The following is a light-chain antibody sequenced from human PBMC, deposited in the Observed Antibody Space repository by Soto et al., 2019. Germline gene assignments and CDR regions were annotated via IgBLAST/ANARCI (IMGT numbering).Light chain of an antibody. J-gene: IGKJ3*01. CDR2: AAS. V-gene: IGKV1-9*01. CDR1: QGISNY. Sequence: DIQLTQSPSLLSASVGDRVIITCRASQGISNYVAWFQQKPGKAPKVLIYAASTLQSGVPSRFSGSGSGTELTLTISSLPPDDFATYFCQQRISYPFTFGPGTKVDIK. CDR3: QQRISYPFT.